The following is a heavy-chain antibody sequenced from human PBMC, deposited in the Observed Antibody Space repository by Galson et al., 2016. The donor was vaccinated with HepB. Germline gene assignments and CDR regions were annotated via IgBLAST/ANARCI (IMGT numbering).Heavy chain of an antibody. CDR3: AKDYVGGSYLLTQFDY. Sequence: SLRLSCAASGFIFSEYAMTWVRQAPGKGLEWVSGLSGSGAHTYYADSVKGRFTISRDNSKSTLYLQMNSLRVEDTAVYYCAKDYVGGSYLLTQFDYWGQGTLVTVSS. CDR2: LSGSGAHT. V-gene: IGHV3-23*01. J-gene: IGHJ4*02. D-gene: IGHD3-16*02. CDR1: GFIFSEYA.